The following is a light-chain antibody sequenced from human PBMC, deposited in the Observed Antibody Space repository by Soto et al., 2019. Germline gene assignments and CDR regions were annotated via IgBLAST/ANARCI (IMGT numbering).Light chain of an antibody. J-gene: IGLJ2*01. CDR1: SSNIGAGYD. V-gene: IGLV1-40*01. CDR2: GNS. Sequence: QSGLTQPPSVSGAPGQRVTISCTWSSSNIGAGYDVHWYQQLPGTAPKLLIYGNSNRPSGVPDRFSGSKSGTSASLAITGLQAEDEADYYCQSYDSSLSVVFGGGTQLTVL. CDR3: QSYDSSLSVV.